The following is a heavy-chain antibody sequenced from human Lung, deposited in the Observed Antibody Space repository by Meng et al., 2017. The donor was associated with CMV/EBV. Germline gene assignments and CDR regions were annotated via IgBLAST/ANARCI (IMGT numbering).Heavy chain of an antibody. CDR1: RFSFGGLW. Sequence: SCTSSRFSFGGLWMNWVRQARGKGLEWVANIKADGSERYHVDSEKGRFTISRDNAKNSLYLQMNNLRVEDTAVYFCARGHYVGAWGHGTLVTVSS. CDR2: IKADGSER. J-gene: IGHJ4*03. V-gene: IGHV3-7*04. CDR3: ARGHYVGA. D-gene: IGHD3-10*02.